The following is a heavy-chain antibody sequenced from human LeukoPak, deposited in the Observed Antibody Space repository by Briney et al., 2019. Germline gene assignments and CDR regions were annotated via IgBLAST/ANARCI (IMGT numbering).Heavy chain of an antibody. Sequence: GGSLGLSCAASGFTFSSYAMSWVRQAPGKGLEWVSAISGSGGSTYYADSVKGRFTISRDNSKNTLYLQMNSLRAEDTAVYYCANWRYCSGGSCPGPFDYWGQGTLVTVSS. V-gene: IGHV3-23*01. CDR1: GFTFSSYA. CDR3: ANWRYCSGGSCPGPFDY. D-gene: IGHD2-15*01. CDR2: ISGSGGST. J-gene: IGHJ4*02.